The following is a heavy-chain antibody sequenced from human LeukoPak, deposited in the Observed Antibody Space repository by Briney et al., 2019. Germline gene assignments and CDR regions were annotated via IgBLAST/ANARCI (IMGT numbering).Heavy chain of an antibody. J-gene: IGHJ4*02. V-gene: IGHV3-74*01. CDR1: GFTFSSYW. Sequence: GGSLRLSCAASGFTFSSYWLHWVRQAPGKGLVWVSRLNTDGSSTSYADSVKGRFTISRDNAKNTLYLQMNSLRAEDTAVYYCARYSSGWSLDYWGQGTLVTVSS. D-gene: IGHD6-19*01. CDR3: ARYSSGWSLDY. CDR2: LNTDGSST.